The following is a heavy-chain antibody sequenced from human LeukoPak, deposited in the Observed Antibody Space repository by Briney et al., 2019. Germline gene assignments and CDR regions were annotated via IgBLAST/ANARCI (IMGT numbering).Heavy chain of an antibody. V-gene: IGHV1-46*03. D-gene: IGHD6-19*01. Sequence: ASVKVSCKASGYTFTSYYMHWVRQAPGQGLERMGIINPSGGSTSYAQKFQGRVTMTRDTSTSTVYMELSSLRSEDTAVYYCARGGYSSGWYEGGVDYYYYMDVWGKGTTVTVSS. CDR2: INPSGGST. CDR1: GYTFTSYY. CDR3: ARGGYSSGWYEGGVDYYYYMDV. J-gene: IGHJ6*03.